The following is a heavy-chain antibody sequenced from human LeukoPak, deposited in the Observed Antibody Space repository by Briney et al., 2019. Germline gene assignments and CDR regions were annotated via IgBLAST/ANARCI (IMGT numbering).Heavy chain of an antibody. CDR2: IRGSGGST. CDR1: GFTFSSYA. CDR3: AAGWAYCGGDCSESPFDY. V-gene: IGHV3-23*01. D-gene: IGHD2-21*02. Sequence: GGSLRLSCAASGFTFSSYAMSWVRQAPGKGLEWVSGIRGSGGSTNYADSVKGRFTISRDNSKNTLYLQMNSLRAEDTALYYCAAGWAYCGGDCSESPFDYWGQGTLVTVSS. J-gene: IGHJ4*02.